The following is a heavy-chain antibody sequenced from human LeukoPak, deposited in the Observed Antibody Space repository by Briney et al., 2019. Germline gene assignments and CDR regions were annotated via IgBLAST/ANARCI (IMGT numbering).Heavy chain of an antibody. CDR3: ARDREIAAYYFDY. V-gene: IGHV3-23*01. CDR2: ISGSGGTT. Sequence: PGGSLRLSCAASGFTFSSLAMHWVRQAPGKGLEWVSVISGSGGTTYYADSVKGRFTTSRDNSKNTLYLQMNSLRAEDTAVYYCARDREIAAYYFDYWGQGTLVTVSS. J-gene: IGHJ4*02. CDR1: GFTFSSLA. D-gene: IGHD6-6*01.